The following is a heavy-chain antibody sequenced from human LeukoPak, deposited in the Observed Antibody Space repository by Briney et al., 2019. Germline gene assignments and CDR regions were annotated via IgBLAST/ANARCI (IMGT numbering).Heavy chain of an antibody. V-gene: IGHV4-59*08. D-gene: IGHD6-13*01. CDR1: GGSISSYY. Sequence: SETLSLTCTVSGGSISSYYWSWIRQPPGKGLEWIGYIYYSGSTNYNPSLKSRVTISVDTSKNQFSLKLSSVTAADTAVYYCARHKGSSWSLTSTYFDYWGQGTLVTVSP. CDR2: IYYSGST. J-gene: IGHJ4*02. CDR3: ARHKGSSWSLTSTYFDY.